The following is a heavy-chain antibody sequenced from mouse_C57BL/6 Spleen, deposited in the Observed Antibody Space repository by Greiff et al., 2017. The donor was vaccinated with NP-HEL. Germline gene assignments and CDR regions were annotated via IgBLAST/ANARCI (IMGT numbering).Heavy chain of an antibody. D-gene: IGHD4-1*01. CDR1: GFTFSDYG. V-gene: IGHV5-17*01. CDR3: ARKTGTYFDY. J-gene: IGHJ2*01. Sequence: EVKLMESGGGLVKPGGSLKLSCAASGFTFSDYGMHWVRQAPEKGLEWVAYISSGSSTIYYADTVKGRFTISRDNAKNTLFLQMTSLRSEDTAMYYRARKTGTYFDYWGQGTTLTVSS. CDR2: ISSGSSTI.